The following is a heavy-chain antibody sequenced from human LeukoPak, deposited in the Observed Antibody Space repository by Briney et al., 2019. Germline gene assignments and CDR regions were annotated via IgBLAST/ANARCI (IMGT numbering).Heavy chain of an antibody. D-gene: IGHD5/OR15-5a*01. CDR3: AGLGSTVKGRIDP. J-gene: IGHJ5*02. V-gene: IGHV1-2*02. CDR2: ISTDSGDT. Sequence: ASVKVSCTVSGYPFTGYHVHWVRQAPGQGLEWIGRISTDSGDTNGAQKFQGRVTMTRDTSISTAYMEFSGLTSDDSAVYYCAGLGSTVKGRIDPWGQGTPVTVST. CDR1: GYPFTGYH.